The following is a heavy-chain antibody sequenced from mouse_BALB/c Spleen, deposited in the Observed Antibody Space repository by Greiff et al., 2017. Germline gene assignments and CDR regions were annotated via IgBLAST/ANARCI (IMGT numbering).Heavy chain of an antibody. J-gene: IGHJ4*01. V-gene: IGHV5-17*02. CDR2: ISSGSSTI. D-gene: IGHD2-14*01. CDR3: ARAYYRYHYYAMDY. Sequence: EVQGVESGGGLVQPGGSRKLSCAASGFTFSSFGMHWVRQAPEKGLEWVAYISSGSSTIYYADTVKGRFTITRDNPKNTLFLQMTSLRSEDTAMYYGARAYYRYHYYAMDYWGQGTSVTVSS. CDR1: GFTFSSFG.